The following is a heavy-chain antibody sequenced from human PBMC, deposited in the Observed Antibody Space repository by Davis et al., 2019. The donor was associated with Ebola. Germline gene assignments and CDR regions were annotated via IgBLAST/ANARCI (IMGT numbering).Heavy chain of an antibody. D-gene: IGHD5-18*01. CDR3: AKGLDTAMVTEDY. J-gene: IGHJ4*02. CDR1: GFTFSSYS. CDR2: ISSSSYI. V-gene: IGHV3-21*01. Sequence: GESLKISCAASGFTFSSYSMNWVRQAPGKGLEWVSSISSSSYIYYADSVKGRFTISRDNSKNTLYLQMNSLRAEDTAVYYCAKGLDTAMVTEDYWGQGTLVTVSS.